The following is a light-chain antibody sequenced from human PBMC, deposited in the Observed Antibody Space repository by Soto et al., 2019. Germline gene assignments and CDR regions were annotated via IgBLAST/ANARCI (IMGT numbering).Light chain of an antibody. CDR1: SSDVGGYNY. V-gene: IGLV2-14*01. J-gene: IGLJ1*01. CDR2: DVS. Sequence: QSALTQPASVSGSPGQSITISCTGTSSDVGGYNYVSWYQQHPGKAPKLMIYDVSNRPSGVSNRFSGSKSANTASLTISGLQAEDEADYYCSSQTSSSTSYVFGTGTKLTVL. CDR3: SSQTSSSTSYV.